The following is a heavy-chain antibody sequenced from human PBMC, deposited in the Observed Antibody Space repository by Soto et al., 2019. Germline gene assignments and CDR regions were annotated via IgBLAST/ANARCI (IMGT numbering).Heavy chain of an antibody. CDR2: IYLGDSET. V-gene: IGHV5-51*01. J-gene: IGHJ4*02. D-gene: IGHD3-10*01. Sequence: GESLKISCQVSGYEIDNYWIGWVRQMPGKGLECLGIIYLGDSETRYSPSFQGQVTMSADTSINTAFLQWDSLKASDTAMYYCARRPTSRHFDHWGQGTLVTVSS. CDR1: GYEIDNYW. CDR3: ARRPTSRHFDH.